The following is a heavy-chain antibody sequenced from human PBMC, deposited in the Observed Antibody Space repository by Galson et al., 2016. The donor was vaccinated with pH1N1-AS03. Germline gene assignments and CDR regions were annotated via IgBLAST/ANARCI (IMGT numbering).Heavy chain of an antibody. CDR3: ARHRGFDKNDAFDM. J-gene: IGHJ3*02. CDR1: GASISSDIYY. Sequence: ETLSLTCTVSGASISSDIYYWGWIRQPPGKGLEWIGSIYYSGRTYYKPSLKSRVTISVDTSKNQVSLRVSSVTAADTAVYYCARHRGFDKNDAFDMWGQGTMVIVSS. V-gene: IGHV4-39*07. D-gene: IGHD3-10*01. CDR2: IYYSGRT.